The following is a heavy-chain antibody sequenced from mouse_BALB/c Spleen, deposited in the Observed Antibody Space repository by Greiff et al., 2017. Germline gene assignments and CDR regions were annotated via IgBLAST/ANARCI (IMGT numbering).Heavy chain of an antibody. Sequence: EVKVVESGGGLVQPGGSLRLSCATSGFTFTDYYMSWVRQPPGKALEWLGFIRNKANGYTTEYSASVKGRFTISRDNSQSILYLQMNTLRAEDSATYYCARDWDGNVAMDYWGQGTSVTVSA. V-gene: IGHV7-3*02. CDR3: ARDWDGNVAMDY. CDR1: GFTFTDYY. CDR2: IRNKANGYTT. D-gene: IGHD2-1*01. J-gene: IGHJ4*01.